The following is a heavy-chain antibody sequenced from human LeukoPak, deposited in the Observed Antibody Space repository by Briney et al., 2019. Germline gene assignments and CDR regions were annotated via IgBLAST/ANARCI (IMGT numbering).Heavy chain of an antibody. CDR1: GFTFSSYG. V-gene: IGHV3-30*02. J-gene: IGHJ4*02. CDR3: AKGPAAVAGTDYFDY. CDR2: IRYDGSNK. D-gene: IGHD6-19*01. Sequence: GGSLRLSCAASGFTFSSYGMHWVRQAPGKGLEWVAFIRYDGSNKYYADSVKGRFTISRDNSKNTLYLQMNSLRAEDTAVYYCAKGPAAVAGTDYFDYWGQGTLVTVSS.